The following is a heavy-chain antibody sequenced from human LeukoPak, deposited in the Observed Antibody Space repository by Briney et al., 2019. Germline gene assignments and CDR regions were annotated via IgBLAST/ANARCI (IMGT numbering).Heavy chain of an antibody. Sequence: SETLSLTCAVYGGSFSGYYWSWIRQPPGKGLEWIGEINHSGSTNYNPSLKSRVTISVDTSKNQFSLKLSSVTAADTAVYYCARPGLGDAFDIWGQGTVVTVSS. CDR3: ARPGLGDAFDI. CDR1: GGSFSGYY. D-gene: IGHD2-15*01. J-gene: IGHJ3*02. V-gene: IGHV4-34*01. CDR2: INHSGST.